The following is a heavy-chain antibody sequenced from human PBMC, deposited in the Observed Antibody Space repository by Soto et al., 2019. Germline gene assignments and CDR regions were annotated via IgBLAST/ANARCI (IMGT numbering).Heavy chain of an antibody. CDR2: MNPNSGNT. CDR3: ARIVVAAAGTAYAFDI. Sequence: ASVKVSCKASGYTFTSYDINWVRQATGQGLEWMGWMNPNSGNTGYAQKFQGRVTMTRNTSISTAYMELSSLRSEDTAVYYCARIVVAAAGTAYAFDIWGQGTMVTVSS. J-gene: IGHJ3*02. CDR1: GYTFTSYD. V-gene: IGHV1-8*01. D-gene: IGHD6-13*01.